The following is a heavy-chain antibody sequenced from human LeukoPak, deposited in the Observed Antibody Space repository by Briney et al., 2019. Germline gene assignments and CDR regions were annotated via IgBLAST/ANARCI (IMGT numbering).Heavy chain of an antibody. CDR3: AREGSRWVDFDY. D-gene: IGHD1-26*01. CDR2: IYYSGST. CDR1: GGSISSHY. Sequence: MPSETLSLTCTVSGGSISSHYWNWIRQPPGKGLEWIGYIYYSGSTSYNPSLKSRVTISLDTSKSQFSLRLSSVTAADTAVYYCAREGSRWVDFDYWGQGTLVTVSS. V-gene: IGHV4-59*11. J-gene: IGHJ4*02.